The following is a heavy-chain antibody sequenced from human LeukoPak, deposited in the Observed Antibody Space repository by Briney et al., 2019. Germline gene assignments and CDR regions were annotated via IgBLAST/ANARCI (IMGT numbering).Heavy chain of an antibody. CDR2: INPNSGGT. D-gene: IGHD6-13*01. CDR3: ARDGQQLVPAPHNWFDP. J-gene: IGHJ5*02. Sequence: ASVKVSCKASGYTFTSYGISWVRQAPGQGLEWMGWINPNSGGTNYAQKFQGRVTMTRDTSISTAYMELSRLRSDDTAVYYCARDGQQLVPAPHNWFDPWGQGTLVTVSS. V-gene: IGHV1-2*02. CDR1: GYTFTSYG.